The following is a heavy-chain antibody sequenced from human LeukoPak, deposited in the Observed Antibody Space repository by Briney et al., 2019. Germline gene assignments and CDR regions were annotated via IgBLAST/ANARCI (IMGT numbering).Heavy chain of an antibody. Sequence: SETLSLTCTVSGGSISSYYWSWIRQPPGKGLEWIGYIYSSGSTNYNPSLKSRVTISVDTSKNQFSLKLSSVTAADTAVYYCARSNYYDSSGYYIDYWGQGTLVTVSS. J-gene: IGHJ4*02. CDR1: GGSISSYY. D-gene: IGHD3-22*01. CDR3: ARSNYYDSSGYYIDY. V-gene: IGHV4-59*12. CDR2: IYSSGST.